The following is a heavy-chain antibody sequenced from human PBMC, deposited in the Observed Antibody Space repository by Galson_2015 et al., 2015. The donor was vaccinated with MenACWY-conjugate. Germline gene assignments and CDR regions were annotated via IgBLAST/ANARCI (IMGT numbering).Heavy chain of an antibody. CDR2: IYPSGNT. V-gene: IGHV4-61*09. Sequence: TLSLTCTVSGGSVNTGDSYWCWIRQPAGKELEWIGQIYPSGNTNYNPSLRSRVTISLDTSKNQFSLGLNSVTAADTAVYYCARGIHYWGQGILVTVSS. CDR1: GGSVNTGDSY. J-gene: IGHJ4*02. CDR3: ARGIHY.